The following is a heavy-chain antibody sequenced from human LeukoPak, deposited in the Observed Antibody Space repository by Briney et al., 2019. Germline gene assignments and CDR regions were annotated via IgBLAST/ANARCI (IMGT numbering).Heavy chain of an antibody. Sequence: PSETLSLTCTVSGASISSYYWSWIRQSPGKGLEWIGYIYYSGNTNYNPSLKSRVTISVDTSKNQFSLKLSSVTAADTAVYYCARVAVAAREYFDYWGQGTLVTVSS. D-gene: IGHD6-19*01. V-gene: IGHV4-59*01. CDR1: GASISSYY. J-gene: IGHJ4*02. CDR3: ARVAVAAREYFDY. CDR2: IYYSGNT.